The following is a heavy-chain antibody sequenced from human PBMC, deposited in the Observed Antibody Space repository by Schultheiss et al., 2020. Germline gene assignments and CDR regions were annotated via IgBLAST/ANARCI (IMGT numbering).Heavy chain of an antibody. J-gene: IGHJ6*02. CDR2: IYYSGST. D-gene: IGHD3-10*01. V-gene: IGHV4-59*01. Sequence: SETLSLTCTVSGGSISNYYWSWIRQPPGKGLEWIGYIYYSGSTNYNPSLKSRVTISVDTSKNQFSLKLSSVTAADTAVYYCTRPFYYGSGSYYYYYGMDVWGQGTTVTVSS. CDR3: TRPFYYGSGSYYYYYGMDV. CDR1: GGSISNYY.